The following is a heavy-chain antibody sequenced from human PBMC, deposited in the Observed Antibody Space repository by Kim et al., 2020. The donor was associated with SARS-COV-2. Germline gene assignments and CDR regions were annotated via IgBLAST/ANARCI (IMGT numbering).Heavy chain of an antibody. Sequence: SVKVSCKASGGTFSSYAISWVRQAPGQGLEWMGGIIPIFGTANYAQKFQGRVTITSDESTSTAYMELSSLRSEDTAVYYCARSPIVATIWGYYYYGMDVWGQGTTVTVSS. V-gene: IGHV1-69*13. CDR1: GGTFSSYA. CDR3: ARSPIVATIWGYYYYGMDV. CDR2: IIPIFGTA. D-gene: IGHD5-12*01. J-gene: IGHJ6*02.